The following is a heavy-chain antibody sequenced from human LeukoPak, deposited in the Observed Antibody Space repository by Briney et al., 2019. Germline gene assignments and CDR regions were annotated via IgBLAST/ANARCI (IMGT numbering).Heavy chain of an antibody. CDR3: ARARRIAARPGNYYYYYYMDV. CDR2: MNPNSGNT. D-gene: IGHD6-6*01. J-gene: IGHJ6*03. CDR1: GYTFTGYY. Sequence: ASVKVTCKASGYTFTGYYMHWVRQATGQGLEWMGWMNPNSGNTGYAQKFQGRVTMTRNTSISTAYMELSSLRSEDTAVYYCARARRIAARPGNYYYYYYMDVWGKGTTVTVSS. V-gene: IGHV1-8*02.